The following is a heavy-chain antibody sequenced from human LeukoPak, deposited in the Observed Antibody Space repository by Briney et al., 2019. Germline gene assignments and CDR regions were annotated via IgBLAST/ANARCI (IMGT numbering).Heavy chain of an antibody. CDR2: MNPNSGNT. D-gene: IGHD3-9*01. V-gene: IGHV1-8*03. Sequence: ASVKVSCKASGCTFTSYDINWVRQATGQGLEWMGWMNPNSGNTGYAQKFQGRVTITRNTSISTAYMELSSLRSEDTAVYYCARGFPHYYDILTGHRYYYYMDVWGKGTTVTVSS. CDR1: GCTFTSYD. CDR3: ARGFPHYYDILTGHRYYYYMDV. J-gene: IGHJ6*03.